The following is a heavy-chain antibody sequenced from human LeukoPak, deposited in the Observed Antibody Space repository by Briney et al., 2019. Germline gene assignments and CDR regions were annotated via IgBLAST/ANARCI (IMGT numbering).Heavy chain of an antibody. J-gene: IGHJ3*02. V-gene: IGHV4-34*01. Sequence: NPSETLSLTCAVYGGSFSGYYWSWIRQPPGKGLEWIGKINHSGSTNYNPSLKSRVTISVDTSKNQFSLKLSSVTAADTAVYYCARGVVAVETGAFDIWGQGTMVTVSS. D-gene: IGHD6-19*01. CDR1: GGSFSGYY. CDR3: ARGVVAVETGAFDI. CDR2: INHSGST.